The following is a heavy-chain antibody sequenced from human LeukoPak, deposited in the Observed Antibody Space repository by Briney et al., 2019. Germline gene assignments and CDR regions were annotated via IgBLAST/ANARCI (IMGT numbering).Heavy chain of an antibody. CDR1: GYTFTSYY. D-gene: IGHD3-22*01. CDR3: ARVHHYFDIAFDY. CDR2: INPSGGST. J-gene: IGHJ4*02. Sequence: ASVKVSCKASGYTFTSYYIHWVRQAPGQGLEWMGIINPSGGSTSYAQRFQGRVTMTRDMSTSTVYMELSSLRSEDTAVYYCARVHHYFDIAFDYWGQGTLVTVSS. V-gene: IGHV1-46*01.